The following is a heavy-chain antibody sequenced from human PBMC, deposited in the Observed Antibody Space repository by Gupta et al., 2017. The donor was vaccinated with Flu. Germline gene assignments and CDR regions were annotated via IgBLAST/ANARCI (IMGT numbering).Heavy chain of an antibody. CDR1: GFTFSSYV. J-gene: IGHJ6*02. D-gene: IGHD3-10*01. Sequence: EVQLLESGGGLVQPGGSLRLSCAASGFTFSSYVMTWVRQAPGKGLEWVSVISGSGGSTYYADSVKGRFTISRDNSKNTLYLQMNSLRAEDTAVYYCAKDRGTYYAYFGLDVWGRGTTVIVSS. V-gene: IGHV3-23*01. CDR3: AKDRGTYYAYFGLDV. CDR2: ISGSGGST.